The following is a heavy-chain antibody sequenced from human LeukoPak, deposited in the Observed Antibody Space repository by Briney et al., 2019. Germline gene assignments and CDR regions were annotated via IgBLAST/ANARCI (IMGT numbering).Heavy chain of an antibody. CDR2: ISASGGRT. Sequence: PGGSLRLSCAASGFTLRSYAMSWVRQAPGKGPQWVSGISASGGRTYYADSVKGRFTISRDTSRNTLYLQMDSLRADDTAVYYFGKDPNGDYVGAFDMWGQGTTVTVSS. V-gene: IGHV3-23*01. CDR3: GKDPNGDYVGAFDM. D-gene: IGHD4-17*01. J-gene: IGHJ3*02. CDR1: GFTLRSYA.